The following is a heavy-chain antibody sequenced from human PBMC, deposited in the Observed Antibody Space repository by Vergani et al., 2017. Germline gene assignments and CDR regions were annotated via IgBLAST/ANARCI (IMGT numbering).Heavy chain of an antibody. J-gene: IGHJ2*01. CDR1: GFSLSTSGVG. CDR3: ARIVGGDYVDWYFDL. Sequence: QITLKESGPTLVKPTQTLTLTCTFSGFSLSTSGVGVGWIRQPPGKALEWLALIYWNDDKYYSTSLKTRLTISKDTSKNQVVLTMTNMDPVDTATYYCARIVGGDYVDWYFDLWGRGTLVTVSS. V-gene: IGHV2-5*01. CDR2: IYWNDDK. D-gene: IGHD4-17*01.